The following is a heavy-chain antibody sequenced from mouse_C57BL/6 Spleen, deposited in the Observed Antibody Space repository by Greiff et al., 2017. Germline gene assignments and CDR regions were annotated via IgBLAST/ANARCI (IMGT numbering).Heavy chain of an antibody. Sequence: QVQLQQPGAELVKPGASVKLSCKASGYTFTSYWMHWVKQRPGQGLEWIGMIHPNSGSTNYNEKFKSKATLTVDKSSSNAYMQLSSLTSEDSAVYYCASSFITTVVEAYWGQGTLVTVSA. J-gene: IGHJ3*01. V-gene: IGHV1-64*01. D-gene: IGHD1-1*01. CDR1: GYTFTSYW. CDR3: ASSFITTVVEAY. CDR2: IHPNSGST.